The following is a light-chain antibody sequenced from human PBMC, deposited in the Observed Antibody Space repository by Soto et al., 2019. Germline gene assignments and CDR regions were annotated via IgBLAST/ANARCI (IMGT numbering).Light chain of an antibody. J-gene: IGKJ4*02. CDR2: GAS. Sequence: EIVMTQSPATLSVSPGERATLSCRASQSIISNLAWYQQKPGQAPRLLIYGASTGATGIPARFSGSGSGTEFTLTISSLQXEXXXXXXXXXXXXXPRTFGRGTKVEIK. CDR1: QSIISN. V-gene: IGKV3-15*01. CDR3: XXXXXXPRT.